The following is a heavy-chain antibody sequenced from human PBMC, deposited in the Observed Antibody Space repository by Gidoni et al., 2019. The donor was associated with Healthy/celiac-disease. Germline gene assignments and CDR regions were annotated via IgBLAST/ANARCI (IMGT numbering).Heavy chain of an antibody. J-gene: IGHJ6*02. CDR1: GYTFTSYG. Sequence: GQSGAEVKKPGASVKVTCKASGYTFTSYGISWVRQAPGQGLEWMGWISAYNGNTNYAQKLQGRVTMTTDTSTSTAYMELRSLRSDDTAVYYCARDVIVVVGYYYGMDVWGQGTTVTVSS. CDR3: ARDVIVVVGYYYGMDV. D-gene: IGHD2-2*01. V-gene: IGHV1-18*01. CDR2: ISAYNGNT.